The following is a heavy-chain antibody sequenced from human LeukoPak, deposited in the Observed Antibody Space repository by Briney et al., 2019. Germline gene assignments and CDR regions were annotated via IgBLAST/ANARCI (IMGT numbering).Heavy chain of an antibody. V-gene: IGHV1-46*01. D-gene: IGHD4-17*01. CDR1: GYTFTSYY. CDR3: ARDYGDYGWIGY. CDR2: INPSGGST. J-gene: IGHJ4*02. Sequence: ASVKVSCKASGYTFTSYYMHWVRQAPGQGLEWMGIINPSGGSTSYAQKFQGRVTMTRDMSTSTVYMELSSLRSEDTAVYYCARDYGDYGWIGYWGQGTLVTVSS.